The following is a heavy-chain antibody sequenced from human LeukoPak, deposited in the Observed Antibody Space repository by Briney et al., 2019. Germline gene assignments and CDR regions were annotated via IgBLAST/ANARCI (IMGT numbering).Heavy chain of an antibody. V-gene: IGHV7-4-1*02. J-gene: IGHJ4*02. CDR1: GYTFTINA. Sequence: ASVKVSCKASGYTFTINAMNWVRQAPGQGLEWMGWINTNTGNPTYAQGFTGRFVFSLDTSVSTAYLQISGLKAEDTAVYYCARNDNIAAAYFDYWGQGTLVTVSS. CDR2: INTNTGNP. CDR3: ARNDNIAAAYFDY. D-gene: IGHD6-13*01.